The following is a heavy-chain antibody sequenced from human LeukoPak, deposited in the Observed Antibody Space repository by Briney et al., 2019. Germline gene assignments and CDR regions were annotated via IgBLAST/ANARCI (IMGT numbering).Heavy chain of an antibody. Sequence: GASVKVSCKASGGTFSSYAIRWVRQAPGQGLEWMGGIIPIFGTANYAQKFQGRVTITADESTSTAYMELSSLRSEDTAVYYCARDRYDSSGYYVDYWGQGTLVTVSS. V-gene: IGHV1-69*01. D-gene: IGHD3-22*01. CDR2: IIPIFGTA. J-gene: IGHJ4*02. CDR1: GGTFSSYA. CDR3: ARDRYDSSGYYVDY.